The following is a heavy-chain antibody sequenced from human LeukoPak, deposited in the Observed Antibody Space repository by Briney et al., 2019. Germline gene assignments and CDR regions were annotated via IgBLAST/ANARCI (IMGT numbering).Heavy chain of an antibody. CDR3: ARDSNFDWFGP. J-gene: IGHJ5*02. CDR2: IYSGGST. Sequence: PGGSLRLSCAASGFTVSSSYMNWVRQAPGKGLEWVSVIYSGGSTYYADSVKGRFTTSRDNSKNTLYLQMNSLRAEDTAVYYCARDSNFDWFGPWGQGTLVTVSS. V-gene: IGHV3-66*01. CDR1: GFTVSSSY. D-gene: IGHD1-7*01.